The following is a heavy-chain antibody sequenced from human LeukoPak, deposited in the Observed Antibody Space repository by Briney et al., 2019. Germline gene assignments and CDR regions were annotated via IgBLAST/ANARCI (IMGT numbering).Heavy chain of an antibody. V-gene: IGHV3-66*01. CDR2: IYSGGST. D-gene: IGHD3-10*01. CDR3: ARDDLYGSGYYYGMDV. CDR1: GFTVSSNY. J-gene: IGHJ6*02. Sequence: GGSLRLSCAASGFTVSSNYMSWVRQAPGKGLEWVSVIYSGGSTYYADSVKGRFTISRDNSKNTLYLQMNSLRAEDTAVYYCARDDLYGSGYYYGMDVWGQGTTVTVSS.